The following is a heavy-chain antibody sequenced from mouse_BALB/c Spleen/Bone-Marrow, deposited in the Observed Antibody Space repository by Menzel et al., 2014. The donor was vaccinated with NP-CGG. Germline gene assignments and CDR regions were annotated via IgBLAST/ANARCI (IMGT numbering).Heavy chain of an antibody. CDR2: INPSNGGT. Sequence: VQVVESGAELVEPGASVKLSCKASGYTFSSYYMYWVKQRPGQGLEWIGEINPSNGGTKFNEKFKSKATLTVDKSSSTAYMQLSSLTSEDSAVYYCTRSNYGYWYFDVWGAGTTVTVSS. J-gene: IGHJ1*01. CDR1: GYTFSSYY. CDR3: TRSNYGYWYFDV. V-gene: IGHV1S81*02. D-gene: IGHD1-1*01.